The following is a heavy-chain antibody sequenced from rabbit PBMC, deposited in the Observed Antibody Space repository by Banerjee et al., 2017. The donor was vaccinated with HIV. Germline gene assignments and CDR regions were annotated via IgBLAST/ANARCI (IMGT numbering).Heavy chain of an antibody. Sequence: QEQLEESGGDLVKPEGSLTLTCTASGFSFSSGYNMCWVRQAPGKGLEWIACIWTGSSVVTYYATWAKGRFTISKTSSTTVTLQMTSLTAADTATYFCARGTGYAGYGYATAYFTLWGPGTLVTVS. CDR2: IWTGSSVVT. CDR1: GFSFSSGYN. D-gene: IGHD6-1*01. CDR3: ARGTGYAGYGYATAYFTL. J-gene: IGHJ4*01. V-gene: IGHV1S45*01.